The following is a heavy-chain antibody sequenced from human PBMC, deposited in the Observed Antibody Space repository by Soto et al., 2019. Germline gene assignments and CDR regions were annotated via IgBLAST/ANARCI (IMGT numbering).Heavy chain of an antibody. Sequence: QVQLVESGGGVVQPGRSLRLSCAASGFTFRSYAMHWVRQAPGKGLEWVAVISYDGSNKYYADSVKGRFTISRDNSKNTLYLQMNSLRAEDTAVYYCARVRAVAGYFDYWGQGTLVTVSS. CDR2: ISYDGSNK. J-gene: IGHJ4*02. CDR3: ARVRAVAGYFDY. D-gene: IGHD6-19*01. V-gene: IGHV3-30-3*01. CDR1: GFTFRSYA.